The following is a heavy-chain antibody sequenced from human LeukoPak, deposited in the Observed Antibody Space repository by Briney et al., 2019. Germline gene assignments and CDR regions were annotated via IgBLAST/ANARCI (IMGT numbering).Heavy chain of an antibody. D-gene: IGHD2-15*01. V-gene: IGHV4-34*01. CDR3: ARLKYCSGGSCYLYFDY. CDR1: GGSFSGYY. J-gene: IGHJ4*02. CDR2: IYHSGST. Sequence: PSETLSLTCAVYGGSFSGYYWSWIRQPPGKGLEWIGYIYHSGSTYYNPSLKSRVTISVDRSKNQFSLKLSSVTAADTAVYYCARLKYCSGGSCYLYFDYWGQGTLVTVSS.